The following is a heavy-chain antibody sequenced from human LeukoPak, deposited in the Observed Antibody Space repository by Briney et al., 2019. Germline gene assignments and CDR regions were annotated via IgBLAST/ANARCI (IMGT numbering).Heavy chain of an antibody. Sequence: ASVKVSCKASGYTFTGYYIHWVRQAPGQGLEWMGWIYPDSGGTYYAQRFQGGVTMTRDTSINTAYMELCRLRSDDSAVYYCARGGGNLPIYAFDFWGQGSMVTVSS. D-gene: IGHD4-23*01. CDR3: ARGGGNLPIYAFDF. CDR1: GYTFTGYY. J-gene: IGHJ3*01. CDR2: IYPDSGGT. V-gene: IGHV1-2*02.